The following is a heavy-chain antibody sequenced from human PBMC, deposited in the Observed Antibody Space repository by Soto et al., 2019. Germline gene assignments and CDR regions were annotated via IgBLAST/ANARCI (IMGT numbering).Heavy chain of an antibody. V-gene: IGHV3-9*01. J-gene: IGHJ4*02. CDR1: GFTFDYYA. Sequence: HPGGSLRLSCAASGFTFDYYAMHWVRQAPGKGLEWVSGISWNRDSLGYADSVKGRFTISRDNAKNSLYLQMNSLRPEDTALYYCAKDRQRSFWDFDYWGLGTLVTVSS. CDR3: AKDRQRSFWDFDY. D-gene: IGHD3-16*01. CDR2: ISWNRDSL.